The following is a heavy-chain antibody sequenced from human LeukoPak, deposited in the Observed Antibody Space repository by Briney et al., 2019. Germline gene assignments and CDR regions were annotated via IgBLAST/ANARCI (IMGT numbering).Heavy chain of an antibody. D-gene: IGHD2-2*01. Sequence: SETLSLTCTVSGDSISSSSYYWSWIRQPPGKGLEWIGYIYYSGSTNYNPSLKSRVTISVDTSKNQFSLKLSSVTAADTAVYYCARVPATYTRKEYYFDYWGQGTLVTVSS. CDR1: GDSISSSSYY. CDR2: IYYSGST. CDR3: ARVPATYTRKEYYFDY. J-gene: IGHJ4*02. V-gene: IGHV4-61*01.